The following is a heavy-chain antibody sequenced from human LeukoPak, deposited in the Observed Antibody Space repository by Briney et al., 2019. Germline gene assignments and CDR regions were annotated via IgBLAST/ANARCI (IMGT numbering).Heavy chain of an antibody. CDR1: GFTFSTYW. D-gene: IGHD3-22*01. V-gene: IGHV3-7*01. CDR2: IKADGGEK. CDR3: ARGSFYSDSSTYYAPWL. J-gene: IGHJ4*02. Sequence: GGSLRLSCAASGFTFSTYWMNWFRQTPGKGLEWVAKIKADGGEKDHVASVKGRFTISRDNAKNTLYLQMNSLRAEDTAVYYCARGSFYSDSSTYYAPWLWGQGTLVTVSS.